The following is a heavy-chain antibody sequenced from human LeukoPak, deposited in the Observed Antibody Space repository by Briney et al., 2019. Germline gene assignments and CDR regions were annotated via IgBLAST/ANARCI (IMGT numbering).Heavy chain of an antibody. D-gene: IGHD6-13*01. CDR2: IYYSGST. V-gene: IGHV4-39*01. J-gene: IGHJ4*02. CDR3: ARHKAVAGAGTDC. Sequence: SETLSLTCTVSGGSMSSSSNYWGWIRQPPGKGLEWIGSIYYSGSTYYNPSLKSRVTISVDTPKKRFSLKLSSVTAADTAVYYCARHKAVAGAGTDCWGQGTLVIVSS. CDR1: GGSMSSSSNY.